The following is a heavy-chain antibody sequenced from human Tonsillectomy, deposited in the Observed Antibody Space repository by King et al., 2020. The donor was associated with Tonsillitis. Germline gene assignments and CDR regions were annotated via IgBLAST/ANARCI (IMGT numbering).Heavy chain of an antibody. Sequence: VQLLESGGGLVQPGGSLRLSCAASGFTFSSYEMNWVRQAPGKGLEWVSYISSSGSTIYYADSVKGRFTISRDNAKNSLYLQMNSLRAEDTAVYYCARDGGWRSGNAFDIWGQGTMVTVSS. J-gene: IGHJ3*02. CDR1: GFTFSSYE. D-gene: IGHD3-16*01. V-gene: IGHV3-48*03. CDR2: ISSSGSTI. CDR3: ARDGGWRSGNAFDI.